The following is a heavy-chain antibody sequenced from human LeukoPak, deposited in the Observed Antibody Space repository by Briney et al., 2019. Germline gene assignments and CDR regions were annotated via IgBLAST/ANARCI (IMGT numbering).Heavy chain of an antibody. CDR1: GFTFSDAW. CDR2: IKKDGSEK. D-gene: IGHD5-18*01. V-gene: IGHV3-7*01. CDR3: ARDLSGIAGYTYGRGIDY. J-gene: IGHJ4*02. Sequence: GGSLRLSCAASGFTFSDAWMSWVRQAPGKGLEWVANIKKDGSEKYYVDAVKGRFTISRDNAKTSLYLQMNSLRAEDTAVYYCARDLSGIAGYTYGRGIDYWGQGTLVTVSS.